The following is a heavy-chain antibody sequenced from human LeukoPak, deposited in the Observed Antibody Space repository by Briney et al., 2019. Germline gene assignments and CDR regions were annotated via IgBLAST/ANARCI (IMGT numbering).Heavy chain of an antibody. CDR2: ISSSGNTI. CDR1: GFTFRCYE. V-gene: IGHV3-48*03. D-gene: IGHD4-17*01. J-gene: IGHJ3*02. CDR3: ARARSDYSIDAFDI. Sequence: GGSLTLFCAASGFTFRCYEMMWVPQAPGKGREWVSYISSSGNTIYYADSVKGRFTISRDNAKNSLYLQMNSLRAEDTAVYYCARARSDYSIDAFDIWGQGTMVTVSS.